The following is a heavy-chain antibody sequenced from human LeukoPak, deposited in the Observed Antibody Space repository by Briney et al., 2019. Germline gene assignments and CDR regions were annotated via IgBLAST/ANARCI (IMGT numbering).Heavy chain of an antibody. V-gene: IGHV3-30-3*01. J-gene: IGHJ3*02. CDR3: ARVASSSWGAFDI. Sequence: GVLRLSCAASGFTFSSYAMHWVRQAPGKGLEWVAVISYDGSNKYYADSVKGRFTISRDNSKNTLYLQMNSLRAEDTAVYYCARVASSSWGAFDIWGQGTMDTVSS. CDR2: ISYDGSNK. D-gene: IGHD6-13*01. CDR1: GFTFSSYA.